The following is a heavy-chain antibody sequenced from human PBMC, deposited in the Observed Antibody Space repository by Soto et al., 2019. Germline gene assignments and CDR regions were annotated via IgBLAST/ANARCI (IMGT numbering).Heavy chain of an antibody. J-gene: IGHJ4*02. CDR3: AKSRVPGDYFDY. D-gene: IGHD2-2*01. CDR1: GFTLSSYA. V-gene: IGHV3-23*01. Sequence: GGSLRLCCAASGFTLSSYAMSWVRQAPGKGLEWVSAISGSGGSTYYAASVKGRFTISRDNSKNTLYLPMTSLSAAATAAYYCAKSRVPGDYFDYWGLATQVTVSS. CDR2: ISGSGGST.